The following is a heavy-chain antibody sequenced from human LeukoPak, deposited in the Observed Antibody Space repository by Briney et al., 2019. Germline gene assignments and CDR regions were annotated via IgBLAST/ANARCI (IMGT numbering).Heavy chain of an antibody. Sequence: PGGSLRLSCAASGFTFSNYGMHWVRQAPGKGLEWVADIWYDGSNEYYADSVKGRFTIPRDNSKNMLYLQMTSLRAEDTAVYYCAAAFGVWGQGTMVTVSS. CDR2: IWYDGSNE. J-gene: IGHJ3*01. CDR1: GFTFSNYG. V-gene: IGHV3-33*01. CDR3: AAAFGV.